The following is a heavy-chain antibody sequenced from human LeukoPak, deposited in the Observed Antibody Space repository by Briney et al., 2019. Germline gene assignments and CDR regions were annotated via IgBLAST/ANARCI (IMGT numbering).Heavy chain of an antibody. CDR1: GFTFSSYA. Sequence: GGSLRLSCAASGFTFSSYAMSWVRQAPGKGLEWVSAISGSGGSTYYADSVKGRFTISRDNSKNTLYLQMNSLRAEDTAVYYCAKRQEGYCSSTSCYPGAFDIWGQGTMVTVSS. V-gene: IGHV3-23*01. CDR3: AKRQEGYCSSTSCYPGAFDI. D-gene: IGHD2-2*01. J-gene: IGHJ3*02. CDR2: ISGSGGST.